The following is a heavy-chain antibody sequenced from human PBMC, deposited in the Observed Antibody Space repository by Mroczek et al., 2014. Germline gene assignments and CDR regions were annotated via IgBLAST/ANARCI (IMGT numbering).Heavy chain of an antibody. J-gene: IGHJ4*02. CDR1: GFTFSDYY. CDR2: ISSSGSTI. CDR3: AREGYGGYSQARGMVDY. V-gene: IGHV3-11*01. Sequence: QVQLWSLGGGLVKPGGSLRLSCAASGFTFSDYYMSWIRQAPGKGLEWVSYISSSGSTIYYADSVKGRFTISRDNAKNSLYLQMNSLRAEDTAVYYCAREGYGGYSQARGMVDYWGQGTLVTVSS. D-gene: IGHD4-23*01.